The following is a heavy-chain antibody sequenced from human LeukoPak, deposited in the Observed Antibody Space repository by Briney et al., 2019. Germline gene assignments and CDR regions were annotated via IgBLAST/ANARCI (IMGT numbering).Heavy chain of an antibody. V-gene: IGHV3-7*01. Sequence: PGGSLRLSCAASGFAFGTYWITWVRQAPGKGLEWVANIKIDGTEKRYADSVKGRFTISRDNAKNSLYLQMSSLRAEDTAVYYCARRVVGGTDYFDYWGQGTLVTVSS. CDR2: IKIDGTEK. CDR1: GFAFGTYW. D-gene: IGHD1-26*01. CDR3: ARRVVGGTDYFDY. J-gene: IGHJ4*02.